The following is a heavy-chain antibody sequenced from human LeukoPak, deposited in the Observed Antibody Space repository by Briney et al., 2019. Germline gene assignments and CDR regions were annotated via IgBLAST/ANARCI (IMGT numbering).Heavy chain of an antibody. D-gene: IGHD3-3*01. J-gene: IGHJ6*03. CDR2: ISSSGSTI. Sequence: GGSLRLSCAASGFTFSDYYMSWIRQAPGKGLEWVSYISSSGSTIYYADSVKGRFTISRDNAKNSLYLQMNSLRAEDTAVYYCARANYDFWSNYYYYMDAWGKGTTVTVSS. CDR1: GFTFSDYY. V-gene: IGHV3-11*01. CDR3: ARANYDFWSNYYYYMDA.